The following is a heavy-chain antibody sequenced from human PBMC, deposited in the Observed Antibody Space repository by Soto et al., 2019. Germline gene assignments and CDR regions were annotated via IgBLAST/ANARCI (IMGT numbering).Heavy chain of an antibody. D-gene: IGHD1-1*01. CDR1: GGSISSNY. CDR2: VYNSGST. CDR3: ARYRREAVVGYTLDN. J-gene: IGHJ4*02. V-gene: IGHV4-59*01. Sequence: SETLSLTCTVSGGSISSNYWTWIRQPPGKGLEWIGYVYNSGSTNYNPSLKSRVTISEDTSKSQFPLKVNSMTAADTAVYYCARYRREAVVGYTLDNWGQGILVTVSS.